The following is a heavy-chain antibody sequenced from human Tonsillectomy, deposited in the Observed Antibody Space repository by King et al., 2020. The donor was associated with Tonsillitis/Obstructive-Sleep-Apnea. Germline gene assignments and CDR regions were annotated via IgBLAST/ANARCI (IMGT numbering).Heavy chain of an antibody. D-gene: IGHD3-10*01. CDR3: ARRGAWFGESHPFDP. V-gene: IGHV4-39*01. J-gene: IGHJ5*02. CDR1: GGSISSSNYY. CDR2: IYYSRST. Sequence: QLQESGPGLVKPSETLSLTCTVSGGSISSSNYYWGWIRQPPGKGLEWIGSIYYSRSTLYNPSLKSRVTISVDTPKNQFSLKLTSVTAADTAVYFCARRGAWFGESHPFDPWGQGTLVTVSS.